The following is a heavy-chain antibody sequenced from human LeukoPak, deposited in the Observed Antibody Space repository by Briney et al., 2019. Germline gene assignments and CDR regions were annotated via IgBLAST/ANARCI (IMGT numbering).Heavy chain of an antibody. CDR3: ARWDGYSSSPDY. Sequence: ASVKVSCKASGYTFTGYYMHWVRQAPGQGLEWMGWINPNSGGTNYAQKFQGRVTMTRDMSISTIYMELTRLRSDDTALYYCARWDGYSSSPDYWGQGTLVTVSS. J-gene: IGHJ4*02. CDR2: INPNSGGT. V-gene: IGHV1-2*02. CDR1: GYTFTGYY. D-gene: IGHD6-13*01.